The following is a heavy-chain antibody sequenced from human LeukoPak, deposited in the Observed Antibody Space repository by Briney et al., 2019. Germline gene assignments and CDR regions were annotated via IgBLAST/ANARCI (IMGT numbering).Heavy chain of an antibody. V-gene: IGHV4-38-2*01. CDR3: ARISITMILVVITEYYFDY. CDR2: IYHNGNT. J-gene: IGHJ4*02. D-gene: IGHD3-22*01. Sequence: SSETLFLTCAVPGYSISSGYYWAWIRQPPGKGLEWIGCIYHNGNTYYNPSLMSRVTISLDTSKNQFSLKLSSVTAADTAVYYCARISITMILVVITEYYFDYWGQGTLVTVSS. CDR1: GYSISSGYY.